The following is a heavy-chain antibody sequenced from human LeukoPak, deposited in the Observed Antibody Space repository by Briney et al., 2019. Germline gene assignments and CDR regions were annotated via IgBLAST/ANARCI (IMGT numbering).Heavy chain of an antibody. V-gene: IGHV3-66*02. CDR3: ARLSGGVPWGSAGAFDI. Sequence: GGSLRLSCTASGFTVSSNYMSWVRQAPGKGLEWVSVIYSGGSTYYADSVKGRFTISRDNSKNTLYLQMNSLRAEDTAVYYCARLSGGVPWGSAGAFDIWGQGTMVTVSS. D-gene: IGHD7-27*01. J-gene: IGHJ3*02. CDR1: GFTVSSNY. CDR2: IYSGGST.